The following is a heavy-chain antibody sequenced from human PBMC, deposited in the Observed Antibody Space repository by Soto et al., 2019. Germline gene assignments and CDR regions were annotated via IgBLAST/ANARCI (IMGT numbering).Heavy chain of an antibody. CDR2: ISGYNGNT. V-gene: IGHV1-18*01. J-gene: IGHJ4*02. D-gene: IGHD6-6*01. CDR3: ARDGIAARPTPDY. Sequence: ASVKVSCKASGYTFTSYGINWVRQAPGQGLEWMGWISGYNGNTMYAQKVQGRVTMTTDTSTSTVYMELRSLRSDDTALYYCARDGIAARPTPDYWGQGTLVTVSS. CDR1: GYTFTSYG.